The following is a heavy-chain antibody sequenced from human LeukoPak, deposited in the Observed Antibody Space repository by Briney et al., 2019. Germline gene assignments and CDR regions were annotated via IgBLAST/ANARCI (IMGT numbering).Heavy chain of an antibody. V-gene: IGHV4-59*08. CDR3: ARLPSDLGYFDY. CDR1: GGSISSYY. D-gene: IGHD3-3*01. CDR2: IYYSGST. J-gene: IGHJ4*02. Sequence: SETLSLTCTVSGGSISSYYWSWIRQSPGKGLEWIGYIYYSGSTKYNPSLKSRVIISVDTSKKQFSLKLSSVTAADTAVYYCARLPSDLGYFDYWGQGTLVTVSS.